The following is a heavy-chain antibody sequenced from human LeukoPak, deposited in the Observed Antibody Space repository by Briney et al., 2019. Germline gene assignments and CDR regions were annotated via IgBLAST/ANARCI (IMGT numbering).Heavy chain of an antibody. CDR3: ARGSQAPTDY. CDR1: GFTFSSYW. D-gene: IGHD1-26*01. Sequence: GGSLRLSCAASGFTFSSYWMTWVRQAPGKGLEWVSSISSSSSYIYYADSVKGRFTISRDNAKNSLYLQMNSLRAEDTAVYYCARGSQAPTDYWGQGTLVTVSS. J-gene: IGHJ4*02. V-gene: IGHV3-21*01. CDR2: ISSSSSYI.